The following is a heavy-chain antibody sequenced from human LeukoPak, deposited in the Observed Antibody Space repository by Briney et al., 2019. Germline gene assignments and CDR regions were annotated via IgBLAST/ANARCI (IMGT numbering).Heavy chain of an antibody. CDR1: GGSISTSSYY. CDR3: ARNTIEALDY. J-gene: IGHJ4*02. Sequence: SETLSLTCTVSGGSISTSSYYWGWIRQPPGKGLEWIGSIYYSGSTYYNPSLKSRVTISVDTSKNQFSLKLGSVTAADTAVYYCARNTIEALDYWGQGTLVTVSS. CDR2: IYYSGST. V-gene: IGHV4-39*01.